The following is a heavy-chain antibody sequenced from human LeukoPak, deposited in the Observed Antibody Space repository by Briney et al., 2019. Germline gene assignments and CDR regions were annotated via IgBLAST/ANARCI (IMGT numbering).Heavy chain of an antibody. V-gene: IGHV4-59*08. D-gene: IGHD2-2*01. CDR1: GGSISSYY. J-gene: IGHJ4*02. CDR3: ARRPSRSRPIDY. CDR2: IYYSGST. Sequence: SETLSLTCTVSGGSISSYYWSWIRQPPGKGLEWIGYIYYSGSTNYNPSLKSRVTISVDTSKNQFSLKLSSVTAADTAVYYYARRPSRSRPIDYWGQGTLVTVSS.